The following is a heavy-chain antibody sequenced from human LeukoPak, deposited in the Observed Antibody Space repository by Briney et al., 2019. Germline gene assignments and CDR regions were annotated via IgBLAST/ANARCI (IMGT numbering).Heavy chain of an antibody. J-gene: IGHJ4*02. D-gene: IGHD3-3*01. Sequence: GGSLRLSCAASGFTVSSNYMSWVRQAPGKGLEWVSVIYSGGSTYYADSVKGRFTISRDNSKNTLYLQMNSLRAEDTAVYYCARDTSFNYDFWSGQTPNFDYWGQGTLVTVSS. CDR3: ARDTSFNYDFWSGQTPNFDY. V-gene: IGHV3-66*01. CDR1: GFTVSSNY. CDR2: IYSGGST.